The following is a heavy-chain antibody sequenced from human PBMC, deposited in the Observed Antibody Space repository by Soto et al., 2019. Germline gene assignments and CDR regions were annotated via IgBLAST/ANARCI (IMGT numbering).Heavy chain of an antibody. CDR1: GFTFSSYW. J-gene: IGHJ4*02. D-gene: IGHD1-20*01. V-gene: IGHV3-7*01. CDR2: IKQDGSEK. CDR3: ANLPRYNWNRAIDY. Sequence: GGSLRLSCAASGFTFSSYWMSWVRQAPGKGLEWVANIKQDGSEKYYVDSVKGRFTISRDNAKNSLYLQMNSLRAEDTAVYYCANLPRYNWNRAIDYWGQGTLVTVSS.